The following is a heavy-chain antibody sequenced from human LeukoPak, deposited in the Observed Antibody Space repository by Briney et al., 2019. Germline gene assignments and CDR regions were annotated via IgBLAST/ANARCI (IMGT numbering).Heavy chain of an antibody. CDR3: ARPARPYQNPFDY. Sequence: SETLSLTCTVFGGSISSSSYYWGWIRQPPGKGLEWIGSIYYSGSTYYNPSLKSRVTISVDTSRNQFSLKLSSVTAADTAVYYCARPARPYQNPFDYWGQGALVTVSS. V-gene: IGHV4-39*01. D-gene: IGHD2-2*01. CDR1: GGSISSSSYY. CDR2: IYYSGST. J-gene: IGHJ4*02.